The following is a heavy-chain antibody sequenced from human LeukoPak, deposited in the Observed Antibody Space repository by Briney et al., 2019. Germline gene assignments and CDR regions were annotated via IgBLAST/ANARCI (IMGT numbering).Heavy chain of an antibody. D-gene: IGHD5-18*01. Sequence: SVKVSCKASGGTFSSYAISWVRQAPGQGLEWMGGIIPIFGTANYAQKFQGRVTITTDESTSTAYMELSSLRSEDMAVYYCARGDVDTAMVFDYWGQGTLVTVSS. V-gene: IGHV1-69*05. CDR2: IIPIFGTA. J-gene: IGHJ4*02. CDR1: GGTFSSYA. CDR3: ARGDVDTAMVFDY.